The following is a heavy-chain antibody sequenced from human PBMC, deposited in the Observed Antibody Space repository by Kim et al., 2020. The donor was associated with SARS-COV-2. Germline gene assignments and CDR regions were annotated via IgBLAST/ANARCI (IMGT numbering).Heavy chain of an antibody. CDR2: IKDDGSES. CDR3: ASAVRGSPIFY. D-gene: IGHD3-10*01. Sequence: GGSLRLSCAVSGFTFSTYWMSWVRQAPGKGLERVANIKDDGSESYYVDSVKGRFTISRDNAKNSLYLQMNSLRAEDTAVYYCASAVRGSPIFYCGQGALV. CDR1: GFTFSTYW. V-gene: IGHV3-7*01. J-gene: IGHJ4*02.